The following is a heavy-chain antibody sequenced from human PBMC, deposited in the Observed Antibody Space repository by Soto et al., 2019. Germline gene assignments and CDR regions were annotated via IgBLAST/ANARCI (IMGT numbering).Heavy chain of an antibody. CDR2: ISGSGGST. Sequence: GGSLRLSCAASGFTFSSYAMSWVRQAPGKGLEWVSAISGSGGSTYYADSVKGRFTISRDNSKNTLYLQMNSLRAEDTAVYYCAKGSYSSSWYTPGTNYFDYWGQGTLV. D-gene: IGHD6-13*01. J-gene: IGHJ4*02. CDR1: GFTFSSYA. CDR3: AKGSYSSSWYTPGTNYFDY. V-gene: IGHV3-23*01.